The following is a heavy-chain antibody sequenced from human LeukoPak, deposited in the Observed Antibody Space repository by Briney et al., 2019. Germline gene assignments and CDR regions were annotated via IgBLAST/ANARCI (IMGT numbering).Heavy chain of an antibody. CDR1: GGSISSGSYY. D-gene: IGHD6-25*01. CDR3: ARDLMVGSGPLDP. V-gene: IGHV4-61*09. J-gene: IGHJ5*02. CDR2: IYTTGST. Sequence: SETLSLTCTVTGGSISSGSYYWSWLRQPAGKGLEWIGHIYTTGSTNYNPSLRSRVTISVDTSKNQFSLKLSSVTAADTALYYWARDLMVGSGPLDPWGQGTLVTVSS.